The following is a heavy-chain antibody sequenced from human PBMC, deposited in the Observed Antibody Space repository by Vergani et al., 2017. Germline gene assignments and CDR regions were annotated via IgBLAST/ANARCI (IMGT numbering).Heavy chain of an antibody. Sequence: EVQLVESGGGLVQPGRSLRLSCAASGFTFSSYAMSWVRQAPGKGLEWVSAISGSGGSTYYADSVKGRFTISRDNSKNTLYLQMNSLRAEDTAVYYCATGYANYYYYYMDVWGKGTTVTVSS. J-gene: IGHJ6*03. CDR2: ISGSGGST. V-gene: IGHV3-23*04. D-gene: IGHD3-9*01. CDR1: GFTFSSYA. CDR3: ATGYANYYYYYMDV.